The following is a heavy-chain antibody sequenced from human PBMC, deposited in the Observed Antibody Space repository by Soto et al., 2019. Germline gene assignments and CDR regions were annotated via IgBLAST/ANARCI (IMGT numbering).Heavy chain of an antibody. J-gene: IGHJ6*03. D-gene: IGHD3-10*01. CDR3: ARHTPDGSGSFYYYYYMDV. CDR2: IYYSGST. CDR1: GGSISSSSYY. Sequence: QLQLQESGPGLVKPSETLSLTCTVSGGSISSSSYYWGWIRQPPGKGLEWIGGIYYSGSTYYNPSLKSRVTISVDTSKNQFSLKLSSVTAADTAVYYCARHTPDGSGSFYYYYYMDVWGKGTTVTVSS. V-gene: IGHV4-39*01.